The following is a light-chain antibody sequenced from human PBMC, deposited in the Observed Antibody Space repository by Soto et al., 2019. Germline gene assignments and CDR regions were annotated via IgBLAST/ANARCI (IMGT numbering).Light chain of an antibody. V-gene: IGKV3-15*01. CDR1: QSVDSN. J-gene: IGKJ5*01. Sequence: EIVMTQSPATLSVSPGERATLSCRASQSVDSNLAWYQQKPGQAPRLLIFGASTRATGIPARFSGSGSGTEFTLSISSLQSEDFAVYYCQQYHRWPPITFGQGTRLEIK. CDR3: QQYHRWPPIT. CDR2: GAS.